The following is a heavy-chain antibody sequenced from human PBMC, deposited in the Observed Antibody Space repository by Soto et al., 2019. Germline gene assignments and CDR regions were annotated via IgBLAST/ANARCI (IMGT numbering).Heavy chain of an antibody. CDR3: ARDPKTSGGQHWAFNYFDS. D-gene: IGHD7-27*01. V-gene: IGHV3-30-3*01. J-gene: IGHJ4*02. CDR1: GFSFSISP. Sequence: GGSLRLSCAASGFSFSISPMHWVRQAPGKGPEWVALISYDGTNKFYADSVKGRLTISRDNSKSTLYLQVNSLRPEDAAVYYCARDPKTSGGQHWAFNYFDSWGQGTLVTVSS. CDR2: ISYDGTNK.